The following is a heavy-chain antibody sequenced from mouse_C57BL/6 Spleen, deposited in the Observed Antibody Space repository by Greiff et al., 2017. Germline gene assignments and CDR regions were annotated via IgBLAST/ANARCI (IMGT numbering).Heavy chain of an antibody. V-gene: IGHV1-62-2*01. Sequence: VQGVESGAELVKPGASVKLSCKASGYTFTEYTIHWVKQRSGQGLEWIGWFYPGSGSIKYNEKFKDKATLTADKSSSTVYMERSRLTSEDSAVYVCARHGYGKYGGFYYWGQGITLTVSA. CDR3: ARHGYGKYGGFYY. CDR1: GYTFTEYT. J-gene: IGHJ2*01. D-gene: IGHD2-1*01. CDR2: FYPGSGSI.